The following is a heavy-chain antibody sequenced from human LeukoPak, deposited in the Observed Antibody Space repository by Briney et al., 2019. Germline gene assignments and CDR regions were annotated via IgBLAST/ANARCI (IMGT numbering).Heavy chain of an antibody. CDR3: AREGEWELPDY. V-gene: IGHV3-48*04. CDR2: ISSSSSTI. Sequence: GGPLRLSCAASGFTFSYYSMNWVRQAPGKGLEWVSYISSSSSTIFYADSVKGRFTISRDNAKNSLYLQMNSLRAEDTAVYYCAREGEWELPDYWGQGTLVTVSS. CDR1: GFTFSYYS. D-gene: IGHD1-26*01. J-gene: IGHJ4*02.